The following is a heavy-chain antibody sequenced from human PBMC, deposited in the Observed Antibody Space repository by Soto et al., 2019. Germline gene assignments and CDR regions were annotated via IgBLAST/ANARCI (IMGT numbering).Heavy chain of an antibody. J-gene: IGHJ4*02. V-gene: IGHV3-23*01. D-gene: IGHD2-2*01. CDR3: AKDGTPASIVVVPAAMDPWFDY. Sequence: VQLLESGGGLVQPGGSLRLSCAASGFTFSSYAMSWVRQAPGKGLEWVSAISGSGGSTYYADSVKGRFTISRDNSKNTLYLQMNSLRAEDTAVYYCAKDGTPASIVVVPAAMDPWFDYWGQGTLVTVSS. CDR2: ISGSGGST. CDR1: GFTFSSYA.